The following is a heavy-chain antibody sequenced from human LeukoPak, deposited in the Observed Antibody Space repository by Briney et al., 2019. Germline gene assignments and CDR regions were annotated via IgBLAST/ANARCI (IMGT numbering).Heavy chain of an antibody. Sequence: PSGTLSLTCTVSGDSINNDYWTWIRQPPGKGLEWIGYIYDGSTNYSPSLESRVTISVDKSKNQFSLKLSSVTAADTAVYYCARGQLPRGYYYGMDVWGQGTTVTVSS. CDR3: ARGQLPRGYYYGMDV. CDR1: GDSINNDY. V-gene: IGHV4-59*12. D-gene: IGHD6-6*01. CDR2: IYDGST. J-gene: IGHJ6*02.